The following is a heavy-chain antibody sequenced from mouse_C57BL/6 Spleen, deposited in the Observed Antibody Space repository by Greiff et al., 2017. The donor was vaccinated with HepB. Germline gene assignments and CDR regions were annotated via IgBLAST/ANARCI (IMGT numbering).Heavy chain of an antibody. CDR2: IDPETGGT. J-gene: IGHJ2*01. D-gene: IGHD2-3*01. CDR1: GYTFTDYE. Sequence: VQLQQSGAELVRPGASVTLSCKASGYTFTDYEMHWVKQTPVHGLEWIGAIDPETGGTAYNQKFKGKAILTADKSSSTAYMELRSLTSEDSAVYYWTMDGQYYFDYWGQGTTLTVSS. CDR3: TMDGQYYFDY. V-gene: IGHV1-15*01.